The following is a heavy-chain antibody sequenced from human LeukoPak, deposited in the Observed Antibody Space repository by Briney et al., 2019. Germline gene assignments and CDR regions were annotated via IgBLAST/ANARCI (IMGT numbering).Heavy chain of an antibody. CDR2: IIPIFGTA. CDR3: ARDARDYGDYGWYFQH. D-gene: IGHD4-17*01. CDR1: GGTFSSYA. Sequence: SVKVSCKASGGTFSSYAISWVRQAPGQGLEWMGRIIPIFGTANYAQKFQGRVTITTDESASTAYMELSSLRSEDTAVYYCARDARDYGDYGWYFQHWGQGTLVTVSS. V-gene: IGHV1-69*05. J-gene: IGHJ1*01.